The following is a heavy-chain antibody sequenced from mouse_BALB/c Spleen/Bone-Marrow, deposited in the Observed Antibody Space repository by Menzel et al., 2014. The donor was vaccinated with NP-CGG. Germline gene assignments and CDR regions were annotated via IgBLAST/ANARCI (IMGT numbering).Heavy chain of an antibody. J-gene: IGHJ1*01. CDR3: ARDNRAYYDNSYWYFDV. Sequence: QVQLQQSGPGLVAPSQSLSITCTVSGFSLTSYGVHWVRQPPGKGLERLGVICAGGSTNYNSTLMSRLSISKDNSKSQVYLKMNSLQTDDTAMYYCARDNRAYYDNSYWYFDVWGAGTTVTVSS. D-gene: IGHD2-10*01. CDR2: ICAGGST. V-gene: IGHV2-9*02. CDR1: GFSLTSYG.